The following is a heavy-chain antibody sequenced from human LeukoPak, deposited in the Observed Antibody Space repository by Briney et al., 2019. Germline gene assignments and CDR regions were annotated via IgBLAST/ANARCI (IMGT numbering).Heavy chain of an antibody. Sequence: PSETLSLTCAVYGGSFSGYYWSWIRQPPGKGLEWIGEINHSGSTNYSPSLKSRVAISVDTSKNQFSLRLSSVTAADTAVFYCARGVRIVVVPAVRGRVGPFDYWGQGTLVTVSS. CDR3: ARGVRIVVVPAVRGRVGPFDY. V-gene: IGHV4-34*01. CDR1: GGSFSGYY. CDR2: INHSGST. J-gene: IGHJ4*02. D-gene: IGHD2-2*01.